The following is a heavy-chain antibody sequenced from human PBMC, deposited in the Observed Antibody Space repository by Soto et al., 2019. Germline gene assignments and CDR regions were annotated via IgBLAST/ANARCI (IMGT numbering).Heavy chain of an antibody. CDR1: GGTFSSYA. D-gene: IGHD2-21*02. CDR3: ARRVVVTSVRDIAYYYYGLDV. V-gene: IGHV1-69*13. Sequence: SVKVSCKAFGGTFSSYAICWVRQAPGQGLEWMGGIIPMFDSTNYAQKFQGRVTITADESTSTAFMELSSLRSEDTAVYYCARRVVVTSVRDIAYYYYGLDVQGQRPTVTVSS. CDR2: IIPMFDST. J-gene: IGHJ6*02.